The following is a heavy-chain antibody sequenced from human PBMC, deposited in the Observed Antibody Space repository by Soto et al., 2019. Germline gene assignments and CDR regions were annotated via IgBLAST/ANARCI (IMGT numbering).Heavy chain of an antibody. CDR3: ARSIVVVTALDY. V-gene: IGHV1-3*05. Sequence: QVQLVQSGAEEKKPGASVKVSCKASGYTFTSYAMHWVRQAPGQRLEWMGWINAGNGNTKYSQKFQGRVTIPRDTAASTAYMELSSLRSEDTAVYYCARSIVVVTALDYWGPGTLVTVSS. CDR1: GYTFTSYA. D-gene: IGHD2-21*02. J-gene: IGHJ4*02. CDR2: INAGNGNT.